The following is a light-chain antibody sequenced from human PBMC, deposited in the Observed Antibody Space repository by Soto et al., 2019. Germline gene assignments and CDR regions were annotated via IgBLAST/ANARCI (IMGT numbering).Light chain of an antibody. J-gene: IGKJ2*01. V-gene: IGKV2-28*01. CDR2: LVS. CDR3: MQDLQTPYT. CDR1: HSLLHRSGYNY. Sequence: EIVMTQSPLSLPVTPGEPASISCMSSHSLLHRSGYNYLHWYLQKPGQSPQLLIYLVSTRASGVPDRFSGSGSGIDFTLEISRVEAEDVGVYYCMQDLQTPYTFGQGTKLEIK.